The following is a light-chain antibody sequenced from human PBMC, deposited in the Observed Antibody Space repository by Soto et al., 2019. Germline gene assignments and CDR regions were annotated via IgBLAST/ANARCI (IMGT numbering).Light chain of an antibody. J-gene: IGLJ2*01. Sequence: QSVLTQPPSVSGAPGQRVTISCTGSSSNIGAGYDVHWYQQLPGTAPKLLIYGNNNRPSGVPDRFSGSKSGTSASLAITGLQAEDAAAYYSHSYDSSLSAVVFGGGTKLTVL. CDR3: HSYDSSLSAVV. CDR1: SSNIGAGYD. CDR2: GNN. V-gene: IGLV1-40*01.